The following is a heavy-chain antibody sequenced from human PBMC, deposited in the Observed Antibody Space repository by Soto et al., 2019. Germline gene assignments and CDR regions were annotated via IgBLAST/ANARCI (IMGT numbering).Heavy chain of an antibody. CDR3: ASNKIRNCYSGTAV. CDR1: GCRLCLYL. V-gene: IGHV5-10-1*01. CDR2: IDPSDSYT. Sequence: KRSDKRSGCRLCLYLISCVRQIHGKGLEWMGRIDPSDSYTKYSPSFQGHVTISADKSISTAYLQWSSLKASDTAIYYCASNKIRNCYSGTAVRVQRTTVTVSS. J-gene: IGHJ6*02.